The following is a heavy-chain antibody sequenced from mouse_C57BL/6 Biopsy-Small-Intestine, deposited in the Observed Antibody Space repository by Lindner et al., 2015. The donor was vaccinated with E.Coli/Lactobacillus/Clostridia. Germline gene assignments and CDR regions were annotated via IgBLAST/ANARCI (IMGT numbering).Heavy chain of an antibody. Sequence: EVQLQESGGGLVQPKGSLKLSCAASGFTFNTYAMHWVRQAPGKGLEWVARMRSKSSNYATYYADSVKDRFTISRDDSQSMLYLQMNNLKTEDTAMYYCVRETTVDWYFDVWGTGTTVTVSS. CDR2: MRSKSSNYAT. CDR3: VRETTVDWYFDV. CDR1: GFTFNTYA. D-gene: IGHD1-1*01. V-gene: IGHV10-3*01. J-gene: IGHJ1*03.